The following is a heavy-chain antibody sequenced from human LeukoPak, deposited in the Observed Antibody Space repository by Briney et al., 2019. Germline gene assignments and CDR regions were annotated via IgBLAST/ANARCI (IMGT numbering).Heavy chain of an antibody. CDR2: ISSSSTI. CDR3: AREKDSSGWYPAFDY. V-gene: IGHV3-48*01. D-gene: IGHD6-19*01. CDR1: GFTFSSYS. J-gene: IGHJ4*02. Sequence: GGSLRLSCAASGFTFSSYSMNWVRQAPRKGLEWVSYISSSSTIYYADSVKGRFTISRDNAKNSLYLQMNSLRAEDTAVYYCAREKDSSGWYPAFDYWGQGTLVTVSS.